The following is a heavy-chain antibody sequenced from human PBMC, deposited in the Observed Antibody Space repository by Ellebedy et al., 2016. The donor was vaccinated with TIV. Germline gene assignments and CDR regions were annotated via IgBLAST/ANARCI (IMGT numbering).Heavy chain of an antibody. CDR2: ISGTGSST. D-gene: IGHD3-10*01. CDR1: GFTFSNYA. J-gene: IGHJ4*02. V-gene: IGHV3-23*01. CDR3: AKDRESLWSGEPLYFDS. Sequence: GGSLRLXXVASGFTFSNYAMSWVRQTPGKGLEWVSGISGTGSSTYYAESVKGRFTISRDSSKNTLYLQMNTLRVEDTAVYYCAKDRESLWSGEPLYFDSWGQGSLVTVAS.